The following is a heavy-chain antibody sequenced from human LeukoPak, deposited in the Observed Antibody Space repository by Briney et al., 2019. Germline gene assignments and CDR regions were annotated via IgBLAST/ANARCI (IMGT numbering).Heavy chain of an antibody. CDR1: GFTFSSYW. V-gene: IGHV3-7*03. D-gene: IGHD2-15*01. CDR2: IKQDGSEK. J-gene: IGHJ6*04. CDR3: ARERQGWYYYGMDV. Sequence: PGGSLRLSCAASGFTFSSYWMSWVRQAPGKGLEWVANIKQDGSEKYCVDSVKGRFTISRDNAKNSLYLQMNSLRAEDTAVYYCARERQGWYYYGMDVWGKGTTVTVSS.